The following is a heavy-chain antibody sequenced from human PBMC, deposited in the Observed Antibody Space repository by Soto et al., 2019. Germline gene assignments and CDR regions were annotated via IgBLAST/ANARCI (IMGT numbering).Heavy chain of an antibody. D-gene: IGHD5-12*01. V-gene: IGHV1-69*08. CDR3: ESPPCSRGYSAYNL. CDR2: IVPVLDTA. CDR1: GGTFSRYS. J-gene: IGHJ4*02. Sequence: QVQLVQSGAEMQKSGSSVKVSCKASGGTFSRYSISWLRQAPGQGLEWMGRIVPVLDTADYAQKFQGRLTITADKSTSTVYMELSSLRSEDTAGYYCESPPCSRGYSAYNLWGQGNLVPV.